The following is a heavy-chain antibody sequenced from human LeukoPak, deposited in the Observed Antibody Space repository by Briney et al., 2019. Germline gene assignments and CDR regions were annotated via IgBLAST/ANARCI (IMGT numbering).Heavy chain of an antibody. CDR2: IIPIFGTA. J-gene: IGHJ6*02. D-gene: IGHD2-15*01. V-gene: IGHV1-69*13. Sequence: GASVKVSCKASGGTFSSYAISWVRQAPGQGLEWMGGIIPIFGTANYAQKFQGRVTITADESTSTAYMELSSLRSEDTAVYYCARASGGGTGDYYGMDVWGQGTTVTVSS. CDR3: ARASGGGTGDYYGMDV. CDR1: GGTFSSYA.